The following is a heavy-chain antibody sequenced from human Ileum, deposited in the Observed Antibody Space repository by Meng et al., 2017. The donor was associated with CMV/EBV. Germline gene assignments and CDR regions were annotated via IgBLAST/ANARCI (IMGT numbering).Heavy chain of an antibody. V-gene: IGHV3-23*03. Sequence: LSCAASGFSFSSYAMSWVRQAPGKGLEWVSIIYSAGGTHYAGSVKGRFTISRDNSKNTLHLQMNSLRDEDTAVYYCATDGGGYSYGHWGQGTLVTVSS. CDR3: ATDGGGYSYGH. D-gene: IGHD5-18*01. CDR2: IYSAGGT. CDR1: GFSFSSYA. J-gene: IGHJ4*02.